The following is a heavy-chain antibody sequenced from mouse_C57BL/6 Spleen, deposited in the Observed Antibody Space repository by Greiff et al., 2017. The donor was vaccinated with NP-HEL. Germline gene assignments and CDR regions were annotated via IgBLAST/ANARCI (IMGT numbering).Heavy chain of an antibody. CDR1: GISITTGNYR. CDR3: ARGGPVFAD. Sequence: ESGPGLVKPSQTVFLTCTVTGISITTGNYRWSWIRQFPGIKLVWIVYIYYGGTITYNPSLTSPTTITRDTPKNQYFREMNSLTAEDTATYCCARGGPVFADWGQGTLVTVSA. CDR2: IYYGGTI. J-gene: IGHJ3*01. V-gene: IGHV3-5*01.